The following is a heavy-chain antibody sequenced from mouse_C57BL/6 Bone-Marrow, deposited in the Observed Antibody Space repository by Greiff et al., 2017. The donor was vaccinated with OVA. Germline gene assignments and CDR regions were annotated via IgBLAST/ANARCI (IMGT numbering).Heavy chain of an antibody. D-gene: IGHD1-1*01. J-gene: IGHJ2*02. CDR2: IAPSDSYI. CDR3: AHYGGRLYRHY. V-gene: IGHV1-59*01. Sequence: VQLQQPGAELVRPGTSVKLSCKASGYTFTNYWMHWVKQRPGQGLEWIGVIAPSDSYINYNPKFKGRATLTVDTSSSTAYMHLSSLTSEPSAVYYSAHYGGRLYRHYWGQGTSLTVSS. CDR1: GYTFTNYW.